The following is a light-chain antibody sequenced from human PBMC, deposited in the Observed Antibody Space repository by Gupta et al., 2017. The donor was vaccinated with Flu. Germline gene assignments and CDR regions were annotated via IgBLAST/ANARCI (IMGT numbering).Light chain of an antibody. CDR2: EGS. J-gene: IGLJ3*02. Sequence: QSALTQHAAVSGSPGQSITISCTGTSSDVGSDNLVSWYQQHPGKAPKLMIYEGSKRPSGVSNRFSGSKSGTTASLTISGLQAEDEADYYCCSYAGSSTWVFGGGTKLTVL. CDR3: CSYAGSSTWV. CDR1: SSDVGSDNL. V-gene: IGLV2-23*01.